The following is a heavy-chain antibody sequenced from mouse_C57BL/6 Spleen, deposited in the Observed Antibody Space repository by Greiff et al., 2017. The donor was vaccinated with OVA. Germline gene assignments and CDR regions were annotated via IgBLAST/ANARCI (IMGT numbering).Heavy chain of an antibody. CDR1: GFSLTSYG. J-gene: IGHJ3*01. Sequence: VKVVESGPGLVQPSQSLSITCTVSGFSLTSYGVHWVRQSPGKGLEWLGVIWSGGSTDYNAAFISRLSISKDNSKSQVFFKMNSLQADDTAIYYCARIFPITTVVATPIAYWGQGTLVTVSA. D-gene: IGHD1-1*01. V-gene: IGHV2-2*01. CDR2: IWSGGST. CDR3: ARIFPITTVVATPIAY.